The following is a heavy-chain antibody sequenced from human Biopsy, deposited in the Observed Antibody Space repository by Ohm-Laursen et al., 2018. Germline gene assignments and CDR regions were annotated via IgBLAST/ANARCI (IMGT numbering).Heavy chain of an antibody. V-gene: IGHV1-24*01. CDR1: GYAVTEFS. J-gene: IGHJ4*02. CDR3: AADINVWNVNY. CDR2: FAPENGKT. D-gene: IGHD1-1*01. Sequence: ASVKVSCKVSGYAVTEFSMHWVRQAPGKGLEWMGGFAPENGKTIYAQKFQGRVTMTEDTSPDTAYMELSSLRSEDTAVYYCAADINVWNVNYWGQGTQVTVSS.